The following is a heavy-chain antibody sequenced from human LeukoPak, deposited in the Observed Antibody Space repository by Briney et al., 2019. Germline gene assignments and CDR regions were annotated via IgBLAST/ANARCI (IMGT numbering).Heavy chain of an antibody. CDR2: ISGSGGST. CDR3: AKTSGYNSNWYSAASLDDFDI. CDR1: GFTFSSYA. D-gene: IGHD6-13*01. J-gene: IGHJ3*02. V-gene: IGHV3-23*01. Sequence: GGSLRLSCAASGFTFSSYAMSWVRQAPGKGLEWVSAISGSGGSTYYADSVKGRFTISRDNSKNTVYLQMNSMRAEDTAVYYCAKTSGYNSNWYSAASLDDFDIWGQGAMVTVSS.